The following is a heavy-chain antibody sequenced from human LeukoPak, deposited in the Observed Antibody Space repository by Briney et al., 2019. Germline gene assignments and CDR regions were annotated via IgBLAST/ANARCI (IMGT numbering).Heavy chain of an antibody. CDR3: ARSTYYYDSSGYYQDAFDI. J-gene: IGHJ3*02. CDR1: GGSISSYY. Sequence: SETLSLTCTVSGGSISSYYWSWIRQPPGKGLEWIGYIYYSGSTNYNPSLKSRVTISVDTSKNQFSLKLSSVTAADTAVYYCARSTYYYDSSGYYQDAFDIWGQGTMVTVSS. D-gene: IGHD3-22*01. V-gene: IGHV4-59*12. CDR2: IYYSGST.